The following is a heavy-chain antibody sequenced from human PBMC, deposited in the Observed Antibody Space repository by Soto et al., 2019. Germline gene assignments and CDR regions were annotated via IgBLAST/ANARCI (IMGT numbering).Heavy chain of an antibody. CDR2: IYYSGST. J-gene: IGHJ3*02. CDR1: GGSTSSSSYY. CDR3: ARRGRDIVVAPATTQGAFDI. V-gene: IGHV4-39*01. D-gene: IGHD2-2*01. Sequence: SQTLSLTCTVSGGSTSSSSYYWGWIRHPPGKGLEWIGNIYYSGSTYYNPSLKSRVTISVDTSKNQFSLKLSSVTAADTAVYYCARRGRDIVVAPATTQGAFDIWGQGTMVT.